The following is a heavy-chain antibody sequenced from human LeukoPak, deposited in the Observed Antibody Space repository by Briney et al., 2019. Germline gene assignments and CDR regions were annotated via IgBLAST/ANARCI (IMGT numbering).Heavy chain of an antibody. J-gene: IGHJ4*02. Sequence: GESLKISCKGSGYSFTSYWIGWVRQMPGKGLEWMGIIYPGDSDTRYSPSFQSQVTISADKSISTAYLQWSSLKASDTAMYYCARDIGYCSSTSCPEGGYWGQGTLVTVSS. CDR1: GYSFTSYW. V-gene: IGHV5-51*01. CDR3: ARDIGYCSSTSCPEGGY. D-gene: IGHD2-2*01. CDR2: IYPGDSDT.